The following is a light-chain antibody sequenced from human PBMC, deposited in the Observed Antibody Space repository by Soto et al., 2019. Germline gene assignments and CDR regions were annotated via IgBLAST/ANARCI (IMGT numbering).Light chain of an antibody. CDR1: QSISAY. Sequence: DIQMTQSPSSLSASVGDRVTITCRASQSISAYLNWYQQKPGEAPKLLIYVASNLQSGVPSRFSGSGSGTDFTLTIRSLQPADSATYYCQQSYSTPWTFGQGTKVEIK. CDR3: QQSYSTPWT. CDR2: VAS. J-gene: IGKJ1*01. V-gene: IGKV1-39*01.